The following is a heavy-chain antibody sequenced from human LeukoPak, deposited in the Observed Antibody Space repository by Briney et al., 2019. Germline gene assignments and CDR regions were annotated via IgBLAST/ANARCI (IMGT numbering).Heavy chain of an antibody. Sequence: GGSLRLSCAASGFTFSSYWMSWVRQAPGKGLEWVANIKQDGSEKYYVDSVKGRFTISRDNAKNSLYLQMNSPRAEDTAVYYCAREVNRAAAGNQWFDPWGQGTLVTVSS. CDR2: IKQDGSEK. V-gene: IGHV3-7*01. CDR3: AREVNRAAAGNQWFDP. J-gene: IGHJ5*02. CDR1: GFTFSSYW. D-gene: IGHD6-13*01.